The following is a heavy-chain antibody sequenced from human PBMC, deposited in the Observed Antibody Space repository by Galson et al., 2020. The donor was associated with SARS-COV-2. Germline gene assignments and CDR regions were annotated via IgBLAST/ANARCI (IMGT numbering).Heavy chain of an antibody. CDR1: GFTFSSYG. Sequence: GESLKISCAASGFTFSSYGMHWVRQAPGKGLEWVAVIWYDGSNKYYADSVKGRFTISRDNSKNTLYLQMNSLRAEDTAVYYCARDLGIAAAGTGGDDFDYWGQGTLVTVSS. J-gene: IGHJ4*02. V-gene: IGHV3-33*01. CDR2: IWYDGSNK. CDR3: ARDLGIAAAGTGGDDFDY. D-gene: IGHD6-13*01.